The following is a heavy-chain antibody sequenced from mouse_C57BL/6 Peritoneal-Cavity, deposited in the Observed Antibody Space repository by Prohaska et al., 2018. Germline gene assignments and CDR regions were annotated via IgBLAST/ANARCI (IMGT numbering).Heavy chain of an antibody. CDR3: ARDYDWYFDV. Sequence: QVQLKESGPGLVAPAQSLSITCTVPGFSLTSSGLHSVRQPPGKGLEWLVVIWSDGSTTYNAALKSRLSISKENSKSQVFLKMNSIQTDDTAMYYCARDYDWYFDVWGTGTTVTV. D-gene: IGHD2-4*01. CDR2: IWSDGST. V-gene: IGHV2-6*03. CDR1: GFSLTSSG. J-gene: IGHJ1*03.